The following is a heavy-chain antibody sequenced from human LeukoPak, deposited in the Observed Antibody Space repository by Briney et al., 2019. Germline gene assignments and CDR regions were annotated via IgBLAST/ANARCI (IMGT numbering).Heavy chain of an antibody. Sequence: GGSLRLSCAASGFTFSSYEMIWVRQAPGKGLECVSYISGSGRTIYYADSVKGRFTISRDNAKNSLYLQMYSLRAGDTAAYYCASPQTSGYAFGYWGQGTLVAVSS. CDR3: ASPQTSGYAFGY. D-gene: IGHD5-12*01. J-gene: IGHJ4*02. CDR1: GFTFSSYE. V-gene: IGHV3-48*03. CDR2: ISGSGRTI.